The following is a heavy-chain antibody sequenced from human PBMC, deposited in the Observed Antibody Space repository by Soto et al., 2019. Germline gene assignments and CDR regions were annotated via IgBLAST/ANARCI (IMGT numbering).Heavy chain of an antibody. J-gene: IGHJ2*01. CDR1: GGSIGNYY. D-gene: IGHD5-18*01. CDR2: IYTSGRT. V-gene: IGHV4-4*07. CDR3: ARDYDVNTALDYWYFDL. Sequence: QVQLQESGPGLVKPSESLSLTCTVSGGSIGNYYWAWIRQSVGKRLEWIGRIYTSGRTHYNPSLTGRVTMSIDTSKNQFSLRLTSVTAADTAMYYCARDYDVNTALDYWYFDLWGRGTLVTVSS.